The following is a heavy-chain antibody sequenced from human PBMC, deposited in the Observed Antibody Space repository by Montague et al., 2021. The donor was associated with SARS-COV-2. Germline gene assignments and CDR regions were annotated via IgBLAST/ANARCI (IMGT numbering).Heavy chain of an antibody. J-gene: IGHJ3*02. Sequence: SETLSLTCTVSGVSISSHYWSWIRHPPVTGLELIWYIYYSCSTNYNPSLKIRVPISVATSKNQFSLKLSSVTAADTAVYYCARGSGWMGNAFVIWGQGTMGPVSS. CDR3: ARGSGWMGNAFVI. CDR2: IYYSCST. D-gene: IGHD6-19*01. V-gene: IGHV4-59*11. CDR1: GVSISSHY.